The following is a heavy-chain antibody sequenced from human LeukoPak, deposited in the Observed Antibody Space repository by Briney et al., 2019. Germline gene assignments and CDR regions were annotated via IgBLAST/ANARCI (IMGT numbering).Heavy chain of an antibody. J-gene: IGHJ5*02. Sequence: PGGSLRLSCAASGFTFRNYWMYRVRQAPGKGLVWISRINSDGGGAIYADSVKGRFTVSRDNAKNTLYLQMNSLRAEDTAVYYCARDVPHNWFDTWGQGTLVTVSS. CDR1: GFTFRNYW. CDR3: ARDVPHNWFDT. CDR2: INSDGGGA. V-gene: IGHV3-74*01.